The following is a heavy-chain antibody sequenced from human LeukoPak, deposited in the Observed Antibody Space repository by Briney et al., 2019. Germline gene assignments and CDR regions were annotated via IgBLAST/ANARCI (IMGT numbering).Heavy chain of an antibody. Sequence: GGSLRLSCAASGFTFSSYGMHWVRQAPGKGLEWVAVIWYDGSNKYYADYVKGRFTISRDNAKNSLYLQMNSLRAEDTALYYCTRVGYIDEGIDYWGQGTLVTVSS. CDR1: GFTFSSYG. D-gene: IGHD5-24*01. V-gene: IGHV3-33*03. CDR2: IWYDGSNK. J-gene: IGHJ4*02. CDR3: TRVGYIDEGIDY.